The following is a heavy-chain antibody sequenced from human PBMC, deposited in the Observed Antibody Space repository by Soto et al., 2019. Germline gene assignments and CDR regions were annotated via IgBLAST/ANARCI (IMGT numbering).Heavy chain of an antibody. CDR2: IIPILGIA. D-gene: IGHD2-2*01. CDR3: ARDHAQVVPAATNPAMVTVSYLDV. CDR1: GGTFSSYT. J-gene: IGHJ6*03. V-gene: IGHV1-69*02. Sequence: ASVKLSCKASGGTFSSYTISWVRQAPGQGLEWMGRIIPILGIANYAQKFQGWVTMTRDTSISTAYMELSRLRSDDTAVYYCARDHAQVVPAATNPAMVTVSYLDVWGKGTTVTVSS.